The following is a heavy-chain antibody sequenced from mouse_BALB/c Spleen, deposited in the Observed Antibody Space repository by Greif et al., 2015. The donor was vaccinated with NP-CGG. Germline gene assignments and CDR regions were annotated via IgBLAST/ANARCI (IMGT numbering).Heavy chain of an antibody. D-gene: IGHD2-13*01. J-gene: IGHJ2*01. V-gene: IGHV1-7*01. CDR2: INPSTGYT. CDR3: ARRGDYDGFDY. CDR1: GYTFTSYW. Sequence: QVQLQQSGAELAKPGASVKMSCKASGYTFTSYWMHWVKQRPGQGLEWIGYINPSTGYTEYNQKFKDKATLTADKSSSTAYMQLGSLTSEDSAGYCCARRGDYDGFDYWGQGTTLTVSS.